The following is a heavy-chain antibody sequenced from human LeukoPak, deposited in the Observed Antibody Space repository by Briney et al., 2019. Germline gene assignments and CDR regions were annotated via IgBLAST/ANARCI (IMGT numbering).Heavy chain of an antibody. Sequence: GGSLRLSCAASGFTFSRYAMHWVRQAPGKGLEWVAVISYDGSNKFYADSVKGRFTISRDNSKNTLYLQMNSLRDEDTAVYYCAKHYYDSSGTPRYFDYWGQGTLVTVSS. CDR3: AKHYYDSSGTPRYFDY. CDR1: GFTFSRYA. J-gene: IGHJ4*02. D-gene: IGHD3-22*01. V-gene: IGHV3-30-3*02. CDR2: ISYDGSNK.